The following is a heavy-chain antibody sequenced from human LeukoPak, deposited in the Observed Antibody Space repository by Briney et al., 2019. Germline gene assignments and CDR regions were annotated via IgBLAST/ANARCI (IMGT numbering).Heavy chain of an antibody. V-gene: IGHV4-39*01. CDR1: GVSISSSNSY. D-gene: IGHD3/OR15-3a*01. CDR2: IYYSGNT. J-gene: IGHJ4*02. CDR3: ARQTGSGLFTLP. Sequence: SETLSLTCTVSGVSISSSNSYWGWIRQPPGKGLEWIGSIYYSGNTYYNASLKSQVSISIDTSKDQFSLRLTSVTAADTAVYYCARQTGSGLFTLPGGQGTLVTVSS.